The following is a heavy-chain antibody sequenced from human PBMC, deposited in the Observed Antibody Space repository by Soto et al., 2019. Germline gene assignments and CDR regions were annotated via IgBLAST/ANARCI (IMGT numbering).Heavy chain of an antibody. Sequence: QLQMVQSGGEVKQPGASVKVSCKASGYAFSDYGISWVRQAPGQGPEWMGWISAHDGDKNYAQRFQGRLIMTTDTPTSTSYMELRSLRSDDTAVYYCGRDLLNYDVLTGAYSDCFDPWGQGTLVIVSS. CDR2: ISAHDGDK. V-gene: IGHV1-18*01. D-gene: IGHD3-9*01. CDR3: GRDLLNYDVLTGAYSDCFDP. J-gene: IGHJ5*02. CDR1: GYAFSDYG.